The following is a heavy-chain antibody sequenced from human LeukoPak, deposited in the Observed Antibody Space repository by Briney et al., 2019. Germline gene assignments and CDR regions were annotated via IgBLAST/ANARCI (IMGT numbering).Heavy chain of an antibody. CDR3: ARDPYSGSYGDYYYYYMDV. J-gene: IGHJ6*03. D-gene: IGHD1-26*01. CDR1: GFTFSSYD. V-gene: IGHV3-13*01. Sequence: PGGSLRLSCAASGFTFSSYDMHWVRQATGKGLEWVSAIGTAGDTYYPGSVKGRFTISRENAKNSLYLQMNSLRAGDTAVYYCARDPYSGSYGDYYYYYMDVWGKGTTVTISS. CDR2: IGTAGDT.